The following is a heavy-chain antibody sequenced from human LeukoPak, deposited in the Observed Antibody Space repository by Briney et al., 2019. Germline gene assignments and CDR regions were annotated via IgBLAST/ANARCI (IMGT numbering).Heavy chain of an antibody. CDR2: ISAYNGNT. J-gene: IGHJ6*03. CDR3: ARGYSSSPRYYYYYMDV. D-gene: IGHD6-13*01. Sequence: SVKVSCKASGYTFTSYGISWVRQAPGQGLEWVGWISAYNGNTNYAQKLQGRVTTTTDTSTSTAYMELRSLRSDDTAVYYCARGYSSSPRYYYYYMDVWGKGTTVTVSS. CDR1: GYTFTSYG. V-gene: IGHV1-18*01.